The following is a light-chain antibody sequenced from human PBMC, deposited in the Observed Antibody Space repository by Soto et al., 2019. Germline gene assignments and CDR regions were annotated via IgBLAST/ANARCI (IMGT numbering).Light chain of an antibody. Sequence: DIQMTQSPSSVSASVGDRVTITCRASQAISNYLNWYQQKPGQAPKLLIYTASSLQSGVPSRFSGAGSGTDFTLTISTLQPEDFATYYCQQGYSSPPTFGGGTKVEIK. CDR3: QQGYSSPPT. J-gene: IGKJ4*02. CDR1: QAISNY. V-gene: IGKV1-39*01. CDR2: TAS.